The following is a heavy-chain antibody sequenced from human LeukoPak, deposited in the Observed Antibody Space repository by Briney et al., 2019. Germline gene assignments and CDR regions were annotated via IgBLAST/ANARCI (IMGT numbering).Heavy chain of an antibody. V-gene: IGHV4-59*08. Sequence: SETLSLTCTVSGGSISSYYWSWIRQPPGKGLEWIGYIYYSGSTYYNPSLKSRVTISVDTSKNQFSLKLSSVTAADTAVYYCARHKPFRGVIGYWGQGTLVTVSS. CDR1: GGSISSYY. CDR2: IYYSGST. CDR3: ARHKPFRGVIGY. J-gene: IGHJ4*02. D-gene: IGHD3-16*02.